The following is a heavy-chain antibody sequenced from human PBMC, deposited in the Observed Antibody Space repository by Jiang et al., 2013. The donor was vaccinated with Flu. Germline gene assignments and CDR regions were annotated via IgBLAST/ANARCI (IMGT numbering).Heavy chain of an antibody. CDR3: ARTPGGYGSDY. Sequence: KPTQTLTLTCTFSGFSLSTSGVGVGWIRQPPGKALEWLALIYWDDDKRYSPSLKTRLTISKDTSKNQVVLTMTNMDPVDTATYYCARTPGGYGSDYWGQGTLVTVSS. V-gene: IGHV2-5*02. D-gene: IGHD3-10*01. J-gene: IGHJ4*02. CDR1: GFSLSTSGVG. CDR2: IYWDDDK.